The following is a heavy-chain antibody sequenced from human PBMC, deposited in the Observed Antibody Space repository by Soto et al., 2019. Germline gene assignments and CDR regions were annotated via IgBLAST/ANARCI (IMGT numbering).Heavy chain of an antibody. J-gene: IGHJ6*02. CDR1: GDSVSSNSAA. V-gene: IGHV6-1*01. Sequence: SQTLSLTCAISGDSVSSNSAAWNWIRQSPSRGLEWLGRTYYRSKWYNDYAVSVKSRITINPDTSKNQFSLQLNSVTPEDTAVYYCARDASTIFGVVIKYYYYGMDVWGQGTMVTVSS. CDR2: TYYRSKWYN. D-gene: IGHD3-3*01. CDR3: ARDASTIFGVVIKYYYYGMDV.